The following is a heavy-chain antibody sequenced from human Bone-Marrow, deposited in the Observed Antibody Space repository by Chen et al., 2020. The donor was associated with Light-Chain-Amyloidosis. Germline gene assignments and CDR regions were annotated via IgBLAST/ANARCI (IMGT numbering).Heavy chain of an antibody. CDR3: TTQGVITGMRY. J-gene: IGHJ4*02. CDR1: GFTFSSYW. D-gene: IGHD1-20*01. V-gene: IGHV3-74*02. CDR2: INSDGSST. Sequence: EVQPAESGGGLVQPGGSLILSCAASGFTFSSYWIHWVRQAPWKGLVWVSRINSDGSSTSYADSVKGRFTISRDNAKNTLYLQMSSLRAEDTAVYYCTTQGVITGMRYWGQGTLVTVSS.